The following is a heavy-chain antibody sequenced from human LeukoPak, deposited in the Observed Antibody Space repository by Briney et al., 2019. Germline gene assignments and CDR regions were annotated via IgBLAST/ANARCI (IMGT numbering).Heavy chain of an antibody. V-gene: IGHV4-59*01. CDR2: IYSHRIP. CDR3: ARSPVGMIVDIDCMDV. Sequence: SETLSLTCTVSGVSISSYYWSWVRQPPGKGLEWGGYIYSHRIPNYTPSLNSRVTISVDPSKTQFSLKLSSVTAADTAVYYCARSPVGMIVDIDCMDVWGQGTTVTVSS. CDR1: GVSISSYY. D-gene: IGHD3-22*01. J-gene: IGHJ6*02.